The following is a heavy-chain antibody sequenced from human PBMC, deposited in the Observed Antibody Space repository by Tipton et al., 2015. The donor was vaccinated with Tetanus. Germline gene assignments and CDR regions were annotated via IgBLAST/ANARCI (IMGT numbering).Heavy chain of an antibody. J-gene: IGHJ4*02. Sequence: TLSLTCTVPGGSISSGGYYWSWIRQHPGKGLEWIGYIYYSGSTYYNPSLKSRVTISVDTSKNQFSLKLSSVTAADTAVYYCARGSGELSFARAGFDYWGQGTLVTVSS. D-gene: IGHD3-16*02. CDR2: IYYSGST. CDR1: GGSISSGGYY. CDR3: ARGSGELSFARAGFDY. V-gene: IGHV4-31*03.